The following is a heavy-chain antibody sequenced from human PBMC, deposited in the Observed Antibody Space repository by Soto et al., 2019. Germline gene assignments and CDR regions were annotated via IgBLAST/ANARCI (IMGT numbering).Heavy chain of an antibody. V-gene: IGHV1-69*13. D-gene: IGHD2-8*01. CDR3: ARGGLGYCTNGVCPDYYYYGMDV. J-gene: IGHJ6*02. CDR1: GDTFSSYA. Sequence: SVKVSCKASGDTFSSYAISWVRQAPGQGLEWMGGIIPIFGTANYAQKFQGRVTITADESTSTAYMELSSLRSEDTAVYYCARGGLGYCTNGVCPDYYYYGMDVWGQGTTVTVSS. CDR2: IIPIFGTA.